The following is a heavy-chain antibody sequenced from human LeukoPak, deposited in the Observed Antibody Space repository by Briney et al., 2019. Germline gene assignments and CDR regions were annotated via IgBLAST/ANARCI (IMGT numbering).Heavy chain of an antibody. Sequence: SETLSLTCTVSGGSISSYYWSWIRQPPGKGLEWIGYIYYSGSTNYNPSLKSRVTISVDTSKNQFSLKLSSVTAADTAVYYCAREGGLRYAHPPNNRFDPWGQGTLVTVSS. CDR3: AREGGLRYAHPPNNRFDP. V-gene: IGHV4-59*01. D-gene: IGHD2-2*01. CDR2: IYYSGST. J-gene: IGHJ5*02. CDR1: GGSISSYY.